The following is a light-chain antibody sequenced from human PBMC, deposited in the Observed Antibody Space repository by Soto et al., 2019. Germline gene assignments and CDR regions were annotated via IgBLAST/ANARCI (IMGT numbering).Light chain of an antibody. Sequence: EIVLTQSPGTLSLSPGERATLSCRASQSVSSSYLAWYQQKPGQAPRLLIYGASSGATGIPDRFSGSGSGTDFTLTISRLEPEDFAVYYCQQYGSSHYTFGQGTKLEIK. CDR2: GAS. V-gene: IGKV3-20*01. CDR1: QSVSSSY. CDR3: QQYGSSHYT. J-gene: IGKJ2*01.